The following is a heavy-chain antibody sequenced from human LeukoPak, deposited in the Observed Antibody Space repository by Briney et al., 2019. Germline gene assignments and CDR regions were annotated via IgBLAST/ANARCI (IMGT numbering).Heavy chain of an antibody. CDR1: GFTFSSYA. CDR3: AKPFSSGWDVLIDY. J-gene: IGHJ4*02. V-gene: IGHV3-23*01. D-gene: IGHD6-19*01. Sequence: PGGSLRLSCAASGFTFSSYAMTWVRQAPGKGLEWVSAISGSGGSTYYADSVKGRFTISRDNSKNTLYLQMNSLRAEDTAVYYCAKPFSSGWDVLIDYWGQGTLVTVSS. CDR2: ISGSGGST.